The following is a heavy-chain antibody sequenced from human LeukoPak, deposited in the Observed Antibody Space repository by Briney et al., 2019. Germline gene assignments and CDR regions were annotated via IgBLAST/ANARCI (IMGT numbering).Heavy chain of an antibody. Sequence: GGSLRLSCAASGFTFSSYGMNWVRQAPGKGLEWVSYISSSSSTKYYADSVKGRFTISRDNAKNSLYLQMNSLRAEDTAVYYCASTPTPTDYWGQGTLVTVSS. V-gene: IGHV3-48*04. CDR1: GFTFSSYG. CDR3: ASTPTPTDY. CDR2: ISSSSSTK. J-gene: IGHJ4*02.